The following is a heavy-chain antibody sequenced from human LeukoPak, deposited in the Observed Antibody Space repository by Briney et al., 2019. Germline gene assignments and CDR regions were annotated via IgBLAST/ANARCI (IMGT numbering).Heavy chain of an antibody. J-gene: IGHJ3*02. Sequence: SETLSLTCTVSGDSISSSNCYWGWIRQPPGKGLEWIGSIYFSGGTYYNASLKSRVTISVDTSKNQFSLKLSSVTAADTAVYYCARFGGPHAFDIWGQGTMVTVSS. D-gene: IGHD3-3*01. CDR1: GDSISSSNCY. CDR2: IYFSGGT. V-gene: IGHV4-39*07. CDR3: ARFGGPHAFDI.